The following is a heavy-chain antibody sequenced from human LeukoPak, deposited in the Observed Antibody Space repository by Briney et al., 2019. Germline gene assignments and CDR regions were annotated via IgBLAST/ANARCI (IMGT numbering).Heavy chain of an antibody. CDR2: INPSGSST. J-gene: IGHJ3*02. Sequence: ASVKVSCKASGYSFTSHYMHWVRQAPGQGLEWMGLINPSGSSTLSAQKFQGRVTMTRDMSTTTDYMELSSLRSEDTAVYYCAILEDIVVVVAATNDAFDIWGQGTMVTVSS. CDR3: AILEDIVVVVAATNDAFDI. V-gene: IGHV1-46*01. CDR1: GYSFTSHY. D-gene: IGHD2-15*01.